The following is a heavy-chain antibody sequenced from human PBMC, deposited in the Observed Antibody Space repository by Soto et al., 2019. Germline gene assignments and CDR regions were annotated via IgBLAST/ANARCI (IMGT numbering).Heavy chain of an antibody. J-gene: IGHJ5*02. CDR1: GASINTYY. CDR3: AKDPLGVVPAATYNWFDP. Sequence: SETLSLTCNVSGASINTYYWSWIRQPPQKGLEWIGYIFHRGSTTYNPSLKSRVTISIDASKKYFSLRLNSVTAADTAVYYCAKDPLGVVPAATYNWFDPWGQGTLVTVSS. D-gene: IGHD2-2*01. V-gene: IGHV4-59*12. CDR2: IFHRGST.